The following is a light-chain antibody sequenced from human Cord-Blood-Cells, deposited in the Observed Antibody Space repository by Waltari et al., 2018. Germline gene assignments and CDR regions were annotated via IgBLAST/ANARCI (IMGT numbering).Light chain of an antibody. CDR2: EDN. CDR1: SGSIASNY. V-gene: IGLV6-57*02. J-gene: IGLJ3*02. CDR3: QSYDSSNWV. Sequence: NFMLTQPHSVSESPGKTVTISCTGRSGSIASNYVQWYQQRPGSAPTTVIYEDNQRHSGVPDRFSCSIDNSSNSASLTISGLKTEDEADYYCQSYDSSNWVFGGGTKLTVL.